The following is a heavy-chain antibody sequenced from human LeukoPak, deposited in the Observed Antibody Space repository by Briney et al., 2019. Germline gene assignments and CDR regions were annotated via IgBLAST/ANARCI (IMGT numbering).Heavy chain of an antibody. CDR2: ISGSGGST. Sequence: GGSLRLSCAASGFTFSSYAMSWVRQAPGKGLEWVSAISGSGGSTYYADSVKGRFTISRDNSKNTLYLQMNSLRAEDTAVYYCAKSGGKASSWYLDYYYGMDVWGQGTTVTVS. CDR1: GFTFSSYA. D-gene: IGHD6-13*01. J-gene: IGHJ6*02. V-gene: IGHV3-23*01. CDR3: AKSGGKASSWYLDYYYGMDV.